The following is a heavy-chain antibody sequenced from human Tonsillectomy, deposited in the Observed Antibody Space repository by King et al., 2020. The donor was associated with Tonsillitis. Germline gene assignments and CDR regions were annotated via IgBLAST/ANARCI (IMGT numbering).Heavy chain of an antibody. V-gene: IGHV1-2*02. Sequence: HEQLVQSGAEVKKPGASVKVSCKASGYTFGDHFMHWVRQAPGQGLEWMVWSNPKSGGRHYAQKFQGRVTMTRDTSISTAYMELSSLRSDDTAVYYCARDSGTFPDYWGQGTLVTVSS. D-gene: IGHD1-26*01. J-gene: IGHJ4*02. CDR3: ARDSGTFPDY. CDR2: SNPKSGGR. CDR1: GYTFGDHF.